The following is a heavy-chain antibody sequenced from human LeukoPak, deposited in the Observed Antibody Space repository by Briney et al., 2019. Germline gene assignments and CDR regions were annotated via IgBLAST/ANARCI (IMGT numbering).Heavy chain of an antibody. J-gene: IGHJ4*02. D-gene: IGHD6-25*01. V-gene: IGHV4-59*08. CDR1: GGSISSYY. CDR3: ARHRSYSTITAFDY. CDR2: IYYSGST. Sequence: SETLSLTCTVSGGSISSYYWSWIRQPPGKGLEWVGYIYYSGSTNYNPSLKSRVTISVDTSKNQFSLRLNSVTAADTAVYYCARHRSYSTITAFDYWGRGTLVTVSS.